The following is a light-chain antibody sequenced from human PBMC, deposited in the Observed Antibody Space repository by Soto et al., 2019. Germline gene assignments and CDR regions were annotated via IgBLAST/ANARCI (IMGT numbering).Light chain of an antibody. J-gene: IGLJ3*02. CDR1: SSDVGTYDL. CDR2: EAT. V-gene: IGLV2-23*01. CDR3: FSFAGSNSWV. Sequence: QSALTQPASVSGSPGQSITISCTGSSSDVGTYDLVSWYQHHPGAAPKLMIYEATRRPSGISNRFSGSKSGNTASLTISGLQAEDEADYYCFSFAGSNSWVFDGGTKLTVL.